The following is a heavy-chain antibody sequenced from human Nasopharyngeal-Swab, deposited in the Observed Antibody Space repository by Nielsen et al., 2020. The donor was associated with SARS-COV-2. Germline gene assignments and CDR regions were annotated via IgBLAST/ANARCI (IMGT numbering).Heavy chain of an antibody. D-gene: IGHD3-22*01. Sequence: WGRQAPGQGLEGMGWISAYNGNTNYAQKLQGRVTMTTDTSTSTAYMELRSLRSDDTAVYYCARDYYDSSGYYYDAFDIWGQGTMVTVSS. CDR3: ARDYYDSSGYYYDAFDI. CDR2: ISAYNGNT. J-gene: IGHJ3*02. V-gene: IGHV1-18*01.